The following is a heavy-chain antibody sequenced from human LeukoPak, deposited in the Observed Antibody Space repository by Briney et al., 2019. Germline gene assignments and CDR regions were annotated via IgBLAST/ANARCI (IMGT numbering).Heavy chain of an antibody. CDR2: IYTSGST. CDR1: GDSFSTYY. CDR3: ARDLGYDSSGYHY. Sequence: SETLSLTCAVSGDSFSTYYWSWIRQPAGKGLEWIGRIYTSGSTNYNPSLKSRVTMSIDTSKKQFSLKLSSVTAADTAVYYCARDLGYDSSGYHYWGQGTLATVSS. V-gene: IGHV4-4*07. J-gene: IGHJ4*02. D-gene: IGHD3-22*01.